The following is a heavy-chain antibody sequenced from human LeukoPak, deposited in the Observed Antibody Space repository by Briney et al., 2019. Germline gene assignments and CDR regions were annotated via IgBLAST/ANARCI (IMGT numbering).Heavy chain of an antibody. CDR3: AREAQLPDY. D-gene: IGHD2-2*01. J-gene: IGHJ4*02. CDR1: GGSFSGYY. CDR2: INHSGST. V-gene: IGHV4-34*01. Sequence: PSETLSLTCAVYGGSFSGYYWSWIRQPPGKGLEWIGEINHSGSTNYNPSLKSRVTISVDTSKNQFSLKLSSVTAADTAVYYCAREAQLPDYWGQGTLVTVSS.